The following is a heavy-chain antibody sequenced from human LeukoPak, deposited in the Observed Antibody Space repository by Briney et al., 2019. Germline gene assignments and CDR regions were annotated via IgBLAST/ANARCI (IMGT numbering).Heavy chain of an antibody. Sequence: GGSLRLSCAASGFTFSSYSMNWVRRAPGKGLEWVAVIWYDGSNKYYADSVKGRFTISRDNSKNTLYLQMNSLRAEDTAVYYCAKPYSSSWGAFDYWGQGTLVTVSS. V-gene: IGHV3-33*06. J-gene: IGHJ4*02. CDR3: AKPYSSSWGAFDY. CDR2: IWYDGSNK. CDR1: GFTFSSYS. D-gene: IGHD6-13*01.